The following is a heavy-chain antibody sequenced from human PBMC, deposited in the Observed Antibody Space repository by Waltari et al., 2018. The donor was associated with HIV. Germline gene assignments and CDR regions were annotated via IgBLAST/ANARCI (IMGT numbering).Heavy chain of an antibody. CDR2: MYNSGTT. D-gene: IGHD2-2*01. CDR1: GGSITRHELN. CDR3: ARRGDGFNQHARLDH. V-gene: IGHV4-39*01. J-gene: IGHJ4*02. Sequence: QLHLQESGPGLVKPSETLALTCTVSGGSITRHELNCAWIRQPPGKGLEWLGLMYNSGTTDYNPSLKSRVSMSRDTSKNRFSLRLHSVTAADTAIYYCARRGDGFNQHARLDHWGPGTLVTVSS.